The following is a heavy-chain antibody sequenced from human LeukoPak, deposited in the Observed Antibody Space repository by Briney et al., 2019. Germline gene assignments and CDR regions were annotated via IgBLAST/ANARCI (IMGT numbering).Heavy chain of an antibody. CDR2: ISAYNGNT. D-gene: IGHD6-13*01. Sequence: ASVKVSCKASGYTFTSYGISWVRQAPGQGLEWVGWISAYNGNTNYAQKLQGRVTMTTDTSTSTAYMELRSLRSDDTAVYYCARDFRSSWSYYYYMDVWGKGTTVTISS. J-gene: IGHJ6*03. V-gene: IGHV1-18*01. CDR3: ARDFRSSWSYYYYMDV. CDR1: GYTFTSYG.